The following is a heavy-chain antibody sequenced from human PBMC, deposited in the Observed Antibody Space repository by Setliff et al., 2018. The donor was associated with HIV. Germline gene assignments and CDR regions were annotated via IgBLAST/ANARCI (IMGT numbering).Heavy chain of an antibody. V-gene: IGHV4-34*01. CDR3: ARGPSGSFYRRLDY. J-gene: IGHJ4*02. CDR2: INHSGNT. D-gene: IGHD1-26*01. CDR1: GGSFSGYY. Sequence: PSETPSLTCAVYGGSFSGYYWTWIRQPPGKDLEWIGEINHSGNTTYNPSLKTRVTISVDTSKNQFSLNLRSVTAADTAVYYCARGPSGSFYRRLDYWGQGTLVTVSS.